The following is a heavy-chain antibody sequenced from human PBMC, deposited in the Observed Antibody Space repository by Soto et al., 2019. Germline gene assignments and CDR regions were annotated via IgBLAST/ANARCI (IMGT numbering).Heavy chain of an antibody. CDR1: GFTCSSYW. Sequence: PVGSLRLSCAASGFTCSSYWMHWVRQAPGEGLVWVSRINSDGSTTSYADSVKGRFTISRDNAKNTLYLQMNSLRAEDTAVYYCARGKDQYNNRTYSYYDQWGQGTLVTVSS. D-gene: IGHD1-20*01. J-gene: IGHJ4*02. V-gene: IGHV3-74*01. CDR2: INSDGSTT. CDR3: ARGKDQYNNRTYSYYDQ.